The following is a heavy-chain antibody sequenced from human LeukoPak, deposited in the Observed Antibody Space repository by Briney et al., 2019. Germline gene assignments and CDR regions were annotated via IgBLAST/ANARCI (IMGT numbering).Heavy chain of an antibody. Sequence: PGGSLRLSCAASGFTFSSYSMNWVRQAPGKGLEWVSSISSSSSYIYYADSVKGRFTISRDNAKNSLYLQMNSLRAEDTAVYYCARDKVGASNWFDPWGQGSLVTVPS. D-gene: IGHD1-26*01. J-gene: IGHJ5*02. V-gene: IGHV3-21*01. CDR3: ARDKVGASNWFDP. CDR2: ISSSSSYI. CDR1: GFTFSSYS.